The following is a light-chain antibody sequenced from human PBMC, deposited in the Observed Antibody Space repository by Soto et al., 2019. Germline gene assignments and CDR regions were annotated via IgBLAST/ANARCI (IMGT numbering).Light chain of an antibody. CDR1: QSVSRRY. CDR3: QHDNIWPWT. CDR2: AAS. J-gene: IGKJ1*01. Sequence: EIMLTQSTATLSLSPGERATVSCRASQSVSRRYLAWYQQKPGQAPRLLIYAASSRATGIPDRFSGSGSGTDFTLTIGSLQLEDFAVYSGQHDNIWPWTLGEGTRWIS. V-gene: IGKV3D-20*02.